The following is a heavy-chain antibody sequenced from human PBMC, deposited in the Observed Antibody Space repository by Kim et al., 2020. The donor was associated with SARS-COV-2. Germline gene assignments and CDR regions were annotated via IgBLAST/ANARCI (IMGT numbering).Heavy chain of an antibody. CDR1: GCTFSSYA. V-gene: IGHV1-69*06. CDR3: ARDTRGMVLGSSRFDT. CDR2: IIPIFGTA. D-gene: IGHD3-10*01. Sequence: SVNVSCKASGCTFSSYAISWVRQAPGQGLEWMGWIIPIFGTANYAQKFQGRVTITADKSTSTAYMELSSLRSEDTAVYYCARDTRGMVLGSSRFDTWGQGTLVTVSS. J-gene: IGHJ5*02.